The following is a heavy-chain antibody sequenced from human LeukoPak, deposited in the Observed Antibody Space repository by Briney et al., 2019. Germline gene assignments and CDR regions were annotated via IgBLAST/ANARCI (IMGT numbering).Heavy chain of an antibody. V-gene: IGHV3-53*01. D-gene: IGHD5-12*01. J-gene: IGHJ4*02. CDR3: ARTGVAGYSGYDPQLADY. Sequence: PGGSLRLSCAASGFTVSSNYMSWVRQAPGKGLEWVSVIYSDGSTYCADSVKGRFTISRDHSKNTLYLQMNGLRAEDTAVYYCARTGVAGYSGYDPQLADYWGQGTLVTVSS. CDR2: IYSDGST. CDR1: GFTVSSNY.